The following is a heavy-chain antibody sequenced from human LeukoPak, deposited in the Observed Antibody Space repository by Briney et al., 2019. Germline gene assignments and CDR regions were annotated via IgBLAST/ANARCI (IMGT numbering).Heavy chain of an antibody. CDR2: IYYSGST. D-gene: IGHD2-2*01. Sequence: PSQTLSLTCTVSGGSISSGGYYWSWIRQHPGKGLEWIGYIYYSGSTYYNPSLKSRVTISVDTSKNQFSLKLSSVTAADTAVYYCARGPGYCSSTSCYYYYYYMDVWGKGTTVTVSS. J-gene: IGHJ6*03. CDR3: ARGPGYCSSTSCYYYYYYMDV. V-gene: IGHV4-31*03. CDR1: GGSISSGGYY.